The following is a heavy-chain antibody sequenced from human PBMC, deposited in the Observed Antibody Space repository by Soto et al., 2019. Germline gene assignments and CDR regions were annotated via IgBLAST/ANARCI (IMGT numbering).Heavy chain of an antibody. D-gene: IGHD2-2*01. CDR3: ARDEDIVVVPAAILYYYGMDV. CDR2: IWYDGSNK. CDR1: GFTFSSYG. J-gene: IGHJ6*02. Sequence: GGSLRLSCAASGFTFSSYGMHWVRQAPGKGLEWVAVIWYDGSNKYYADSVKGRFTISRDNSKNTLYLQMNSLRAEDTAVYYCARDEDIVVVPAAILYYYGMDVWGQGTTVTVSS. V-gene: IGHV3-33*01.